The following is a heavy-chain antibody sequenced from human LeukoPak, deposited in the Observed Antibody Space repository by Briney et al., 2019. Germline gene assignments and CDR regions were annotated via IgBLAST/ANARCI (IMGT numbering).Heavy chain of an antibody. D-gene: IGHD3-16*02. V-gene: IGHV1-69*06. CDR2: IIPIFGTA. J-gene: IGHJ4*02. CDR1: GGTFGSYA. CDR3: AGYDYVWGSYRSQQLDY. Sequence: GASVKVSCKASGGTFGSYAISWVRQAPGQGLEWMGGIIPIFGTANYAQKFQGRVTITADKSTSTAYMELSSLRSEDTAVYYCAGYDYVWGSYRSQQLDYWGQGTLVTVSS.